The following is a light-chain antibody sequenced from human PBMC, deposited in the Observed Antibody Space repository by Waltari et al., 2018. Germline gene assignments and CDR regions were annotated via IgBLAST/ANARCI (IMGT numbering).Light chain of an antibody. CDR3: QQSNIMGT. V-gene: IGKV1-39*01. CDR2: SAS. J-gene: IGKJ3*01. CDR1: QSISIY. Sequence: DIQMTQSPSSLSASVGDTVTIVCRASQSISIYFNWYQQKPGKPPKLLIFSASSLQSGVPSRFSGSGSGTEFTLTITSLQPEDFATYCCQQSNIMGTFGPGTTVDIK.